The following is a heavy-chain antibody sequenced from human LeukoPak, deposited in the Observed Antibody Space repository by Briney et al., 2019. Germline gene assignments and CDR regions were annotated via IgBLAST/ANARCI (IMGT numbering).Heavy chain of an antibody. V-gene: IGHV3-23*01. CDR2: ISGSGGST. J-gene: IGHJ4*02. D-gene: IGHD5-12*01. Sequence: GGSLRPSCAASGFTFSSYAMSWVRQAPGKGLEWVSAISGSGGSTYYADSVKGRFTISRDNSKNTLYLQMNSLRAEDTAVYYCAKAGEWLRLLPYYFDYWGQGTLVTVSS. CDR3: AKAGEWLRLLPYYFDY. CDR1: GFTFSSYA.